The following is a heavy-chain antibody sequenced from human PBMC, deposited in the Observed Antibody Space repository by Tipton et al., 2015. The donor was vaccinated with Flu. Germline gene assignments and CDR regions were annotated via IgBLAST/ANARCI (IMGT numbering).Heavy chain of an antibody. Sequence: SLRLSCAASGFTFSSYWMSWVRQAPGKGLEWVANIKQDGSEKYYVDSVKGRFTISRDNAKNSLYLQMNSLRAEDTAVYYCARGDRKTIFGVVITQAPFDYWGQGTLVTVSS. CDR1: GFTFSSYW. CDR2: IKQDGSEK. V-gene: IGHV3-7*01. J-gene: IGHJ4*02. D-gene: IGHD3-3*01. CDR3: ARGDRKTIFGVVITQAPFDY.